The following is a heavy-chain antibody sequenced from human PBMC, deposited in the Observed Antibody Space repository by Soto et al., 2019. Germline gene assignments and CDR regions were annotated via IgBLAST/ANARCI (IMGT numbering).Heavy chain of an antibody. D-gene: IGHD1-1*01. J-gene: IGHJ4*01. CDR1: GGSVTNSSYY. CDR3: VSQWNTVLTQAQSDY. Sequence: WETLSLTCTVSGGSVTNSSYYWGGIRQSPGKGLEWIGSVYYRGRSYSKSSVKSRVTISVDTSKNQFSLNFNSVTASDTALYHRVSQWNTVLTQAQSDYWGPGPLVPVSS. CDR2: VYYRGRS. V-gene: IGHV4-39*01.